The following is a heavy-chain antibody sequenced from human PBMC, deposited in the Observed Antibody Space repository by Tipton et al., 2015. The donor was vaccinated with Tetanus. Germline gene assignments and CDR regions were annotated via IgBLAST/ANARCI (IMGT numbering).Heavy chain of an antibody. CDR1: GGSISSRNYY. V-gene: IGHV4-39*01. CDR3: AAQIIPTDRGGWFDP. J-gene: IGHJ5*02. CDR2: VYYSGNT. D-gene: IGHD3-3*01. Sequence: TLSLTCSVSGGSISSRNYYWGWIRRSPGKGLEFIGRVYYSGNTYYNPSLKSRVTISVDTSKNQFSLKLSSVTATDTAVHYCAAQIIPTDRGGWFDPWGQGTLVTVSS.